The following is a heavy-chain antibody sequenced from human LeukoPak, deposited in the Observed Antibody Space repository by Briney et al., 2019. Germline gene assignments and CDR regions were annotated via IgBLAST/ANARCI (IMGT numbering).Heavy chain of an antibody. CDR1: GGTFSSYA. CDR3: ASASVYYYDSSGYGRAFDI. D-gene: IGHD3-22*01. J-gene: IGHJ3*02. CDR2: IIPIFGTA. V-gene: IGHV1-69*01. Sequence: SSVKVSCKASGGTFSSYAISWVRQAPGQGLEWVGGIIPIFGTANYAQKFQGRVTITADESTSTAYMELSSLRSEDTAVYYCASASVYYYDSSGYGRAFDIWGQGTMVTVSS.